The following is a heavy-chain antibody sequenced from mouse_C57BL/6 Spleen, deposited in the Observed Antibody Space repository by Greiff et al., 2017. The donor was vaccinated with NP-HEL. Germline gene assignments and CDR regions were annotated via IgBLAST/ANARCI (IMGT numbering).Heavy chain of an antibody. D-gene: IGHD2-4*01. CDR1: GYAFSSYW. V-gene: IGHV1-80*01. CDR2: IYPGDGDT. Sequence: QVQLKQSGAELVKPGASVKISCKASGYAFSSYWMNWVKQRPGKGLEWIGQIYPGDGDTNYNGKFKGKATLTADKSSSTAYMQLSSLTSEDSAVYFCAPYDYDYAMDYWGQGTSVTGSS. CDR3: APYDYDYAMDY. J-gene: IGHJ4*01.